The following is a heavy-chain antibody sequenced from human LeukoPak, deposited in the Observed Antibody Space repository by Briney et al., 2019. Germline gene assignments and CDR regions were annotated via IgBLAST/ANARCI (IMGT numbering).Heavy chain of an antibody. CDR1: GFTFSSYW. CDR3: ARASHDYGDLLDAFDI. Sequence: GGSLRLSCAASGFTFSSYWMSWVRQAPGKGLEWVANIKQDGSEKYYVDSVKGRFTISRDNAKNSLYLQMNSLRAEDTAVYYCARASHDYGDLLDAFDIGGQGKMVTVSS. CDR2: IKQDGSEK. D-gene: IGHD4-17*01. J-gene: IGHJ3*02. V-gene: IGHV3-7*01.